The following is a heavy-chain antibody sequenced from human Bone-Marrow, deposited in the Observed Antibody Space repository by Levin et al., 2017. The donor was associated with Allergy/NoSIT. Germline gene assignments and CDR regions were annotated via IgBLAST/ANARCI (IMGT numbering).Heavy chain of an antibody. CDR2: IYYSGST. CDR3: ARIAYSSGWYGWDGYYFDY. Sequence: SQTLSLTCTVSGGSISSSYWSWIRQHPGKGLAWIGYIYYSGSTNYNPSLTSRVTISVDTSKNQFSLKLSSVTAADTAVYYCARIAYSSGWYGWDGYYFDYWGQGTLVTVSS. V-gene: IGHV4-59*01. J-gene: IGHJ4*02. D-gene: IGHD6-19*01. CDR1: GGSISSSY.